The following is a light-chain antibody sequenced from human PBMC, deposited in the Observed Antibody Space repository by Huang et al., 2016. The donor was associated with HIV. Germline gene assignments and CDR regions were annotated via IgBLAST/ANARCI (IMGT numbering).Light chain of an antibody. CDR2: GAS. Sequence: EIVMTQSPASLSASLGQRATLSCRASQGVRSNLAWYPQQPGPAPRLLTLGASTRATGTPARFSGSGSGTEFTLTITSLQSADSAVYYCQKYNDWPPLTFGGGTKVEI. CDR1: QGVRSN. J-gene: IGKJ4*01. V-gene: IGKV3D-15*01. CDR3: QKYNDWPPLT.